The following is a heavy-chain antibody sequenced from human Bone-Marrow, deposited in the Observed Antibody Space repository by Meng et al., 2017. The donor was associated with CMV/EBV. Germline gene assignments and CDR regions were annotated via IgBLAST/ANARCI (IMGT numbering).Heavy chain of an antibody. CDR3: AERGGGY. Sequence: QVQLQQSGPGLVKPSETLSLTCRGSGVSISTHYWSWIRQTPGKGLEWIASIHYTGRADYSPSLKSRVTVSVDTSDSQLSLKLSSVTTADTAMYYCAERGGGYWGQGILVTVSS. V-gene: IGHV4-59*11. J-gene: IGHJ4*02. D-gene: IGHD1-1*01. CDR2: IHYTGRA. CDR1: GVSISTHY.